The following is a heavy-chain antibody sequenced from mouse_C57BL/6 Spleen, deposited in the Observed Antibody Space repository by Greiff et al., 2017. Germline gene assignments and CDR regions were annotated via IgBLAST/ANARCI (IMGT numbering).Heavy chain of an antibody. CDR2: IYPRSGNT. CDR3: ARPVVDYYAMDY. Sequence: VQVVESGAELARPGASVKMSCKASGYTFTSYGISWVKQRTGQGLEWIGEIYPRSGNTYYNEKFKGKATLTADKSSSTAYMELRSLTSEDSAVYFCARPVVDYYAMDYWGQGTSVTVSS. D-gene: IGHD1-1*01. CDR1: GYTFTSYG. J-gene: IGHJ4*01. V-gene: IGHV1-81*01.